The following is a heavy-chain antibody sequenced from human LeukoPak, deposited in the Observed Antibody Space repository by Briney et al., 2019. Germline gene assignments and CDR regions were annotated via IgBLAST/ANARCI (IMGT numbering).Heavy chain of an antibody. J-gene: IGHJ4*02. CDR2: IIPIFGTA. V-gene: IGHV1-69*06. Sequence: SVKVSCKASGGTFSSYAISWVRQAPGQGLEWMGGIIPIFGTANYAQKFQGRVTITADKSTSTAYMELSSLRSEDTAVYYCARGPLGDYGDYTTADYWGQGTLVTVSS. CDR1: GGTFSSYA. CDR3: ARGPLGDYGDYTTADY. D-gene: IGHD4-17*01.